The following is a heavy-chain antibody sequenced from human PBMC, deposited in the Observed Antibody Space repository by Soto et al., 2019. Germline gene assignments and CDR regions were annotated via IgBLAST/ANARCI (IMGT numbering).Heavy chain of an antibody. V-gene: IGHV4-31*03. CDR2: IYYSGST. J-gene: IGHJ4*02. CDR3: ARGRIAAAATPLDY. Sequence: PSETLSLTCTVSGGSISSGGYYWSWIRQHPGKGLEWIGYIYYSGSTYYNPSLKSRVTISVDTSKNQFSLKLSSVTAADTAVYYCARGRIAAAATPLDYWGQGTLVTVSS. CDR1: GGSISSGGYY. D-gene: IGHD6-13*01.